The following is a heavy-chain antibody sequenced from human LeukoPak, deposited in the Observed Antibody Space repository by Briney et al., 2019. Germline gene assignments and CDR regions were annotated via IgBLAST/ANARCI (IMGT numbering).Heavy chain of an antibody. CDR1: GFTFSSYA. V-gene: IGHV3-30-3*01. Sequence: PGGSLRLSCAASGFTFSSYAMHWVRQAPGKGLEWVAVISYDGSNKYYADSVKGRFTISRDNSKNTLYLQMNSLRAEDTAVYYCARARREMATIGGFDYWGQGTLVTVSS. CDR3: ARARREMATIGGFDY. CDR2: ISYDGSNK. D-gene: IGHD5-24*01. J-gene: IGHJ4*02.